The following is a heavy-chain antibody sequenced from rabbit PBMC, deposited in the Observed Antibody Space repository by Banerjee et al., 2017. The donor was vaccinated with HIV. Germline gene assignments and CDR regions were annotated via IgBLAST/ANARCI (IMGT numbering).Heavy chain of an antibody. CDR3: ARSSGDVSLNL. Sequence: QEQLEESGGDLVKPEGSLTLTCTASGFSFSSNYWLCWVRQAPGKGLEWIASIDTGDGSTYYASWAKGRFTISKTSSTTVTLQMTNLTAADTATYFCARSSGDVSLNLWGQGTLVT. D-gene: IGHD2-1*01. CDR2: IDTGDGST. V-gene: IGHV1S45*01. J-gene: IGHJ4*01. CDR1: GFSFSSNYW.